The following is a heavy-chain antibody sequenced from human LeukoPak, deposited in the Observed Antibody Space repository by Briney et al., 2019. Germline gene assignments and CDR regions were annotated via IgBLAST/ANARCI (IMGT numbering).Heavy chain of an antibody. CDR3: TSLTGDTDY. D-gene: IGHD7-27*01. CDR2: TYYRSKWYK. Sequence: SQTLSLTCSISGDSVSSKSAAWNWNKQSPSRGLEWLGRTYYRSKWYKEYALSVKSRITINPDTSKNQFSLQLNSVTPEDTAVYYCTSLTGDTDYWGQGTLVTVSS. J-gene: IGHJ4*02. CDR1: GDSVSSKSAA. V-gene: IGHV6-1*01.